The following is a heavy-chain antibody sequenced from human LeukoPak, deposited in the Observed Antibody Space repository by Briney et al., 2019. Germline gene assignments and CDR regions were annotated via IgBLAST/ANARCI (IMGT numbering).Heavy chain of an antibody. CDR3: ARSGDDAFDY. D-gene: IGHD1-1*01. J-gene: IGHJ4*02. CDR2: IYYSGST. V-gene: IGHV4-59*01. Sequence: SGTLSLTCTVSGGSISSYYWSWIRQPPGKGLEWIGYIYYSGSTNYNPSLKSRVTISVDTSKNQFSLKLSSVTAADTAVYYCARSGDDAFDYWGQGTLVTVSS. CDR1: GGSISSYY.